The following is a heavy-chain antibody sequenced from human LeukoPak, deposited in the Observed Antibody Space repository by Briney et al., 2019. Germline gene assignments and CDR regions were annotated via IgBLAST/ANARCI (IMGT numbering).Heavy chain of an antibody. CDR3: ANRGRYCSSTSCHPFQH. D-gene: IGHD2-2*01. CDR1: GFTFSSYA. CDR2: IKQDGSEK. V-gene: IGHV3-7*01. Sequence: GGSLRLSCAASGFTFSSYAMHWVRQAPGKGLEWVANIKQDGSEKYYVDSVKGRFTISRDNAKNSLYLQMNSLRAEDTAVYYCANRGRYCSSTSCHPFQHWGQGTLVTVSS. J-gene: IGHJ1*01.